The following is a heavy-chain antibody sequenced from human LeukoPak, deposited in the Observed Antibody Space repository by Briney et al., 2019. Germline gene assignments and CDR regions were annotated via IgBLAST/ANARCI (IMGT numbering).Heavy chain of an antibody. Sequence: PSETLSLTCAVYGGSFSGYYWSWIRQPPGKGLEWIGYIYYSGSTYYNPSLRSRVTISVDTSKNQFSLKLSSVTAADTAVYYCASEGTYYYDSSGYNYFDYWGQGTLVTVSS. D-gene: IGHD3-22*01. J-gene: IGHJ4*02. V-gene: IGHV4-30-4*08. CDR2: IYYSGST. CDR3: ASEGTYYYDSSGYNYFDY. CDR1: GGSFSGYY.